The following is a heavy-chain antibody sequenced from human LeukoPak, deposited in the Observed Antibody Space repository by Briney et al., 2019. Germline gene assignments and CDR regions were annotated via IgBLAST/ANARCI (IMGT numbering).Heavy chain of an antibody. CDR3: AKDIGSYDWFDP. CDR1: GFTFSSYG. CDR2: IRYDGSNK. Sequence: GGSLRLSCAASGFTFSSYGMHWVRQAPGKGLEWVAFIRYDGSNKYYADSVKGRFTISRDNSKNTLYLQMNSLRAEDTAVYYCAKDIGSYDWFDPWGQGTLVTVSS. J-gene: IGHJ5*02. D-gene: IGHD1-26*01. V-gene: IGHV3-30*02.